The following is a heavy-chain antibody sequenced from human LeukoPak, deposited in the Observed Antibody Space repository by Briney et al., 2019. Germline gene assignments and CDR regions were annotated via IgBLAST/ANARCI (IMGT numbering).Heavy chain of an antibody. CDR1: GFTFSDYA. CDR3: ARGRYNYGISFYFHY. J-gene: IGHJ4*02. V-gene: IGHV3-30-3*01. D-gene: IGHD5-18*01. Sequence: GGSLRLSCAASGFTFSDYAMHWVRQAPGKGLEWVAVLSYDGSKTYYADSVKGRFTISRDNSKNTLYLQMNSLRAEDTAVYHCARGRYNYGISFYFHYWGQGTLVTVSS. CDR2: LSYDGSKT.